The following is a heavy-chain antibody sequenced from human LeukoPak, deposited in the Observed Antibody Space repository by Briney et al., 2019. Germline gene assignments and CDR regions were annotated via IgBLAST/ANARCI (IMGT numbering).Heavy chain of an antibody. CDR3: ARQGRYLYSYGKTVDY. J-gene: IGHJ4*02. Sequence: GESLKISCKGSGYSFTSYWIGWVRQMPGKGLEWMGIIYPGDSDTRYSPSFQGQDTISADKSISTAYLQWSSLKASDTAMYYCARQGRYLYSYGKTVDYWGQGTLVTVSS. CDR2: IYPGDSDT. CDR1: GYSFTSYW. D-gene: IGHD5-18*01. V-gene: IGHV5-51*01.